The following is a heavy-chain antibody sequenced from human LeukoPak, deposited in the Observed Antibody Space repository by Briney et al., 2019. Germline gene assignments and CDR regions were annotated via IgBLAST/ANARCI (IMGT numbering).Heavy chain of an antibody. D-gene: IGHD3-3*01. Sequence: ASVKVSCKASGYTFPCYRINWVRQAPGQGVEWMGWISDYDGITNYAKILQGRVIMTADRSTRTAYMELRSLRSDDTAVYYCARGPPVFAVSRGDYWGQGTLVTVSS. CDR3: ARGPPVFAVSRGDY. V-gene: IGHV1-18*01. CDR2: ISDYDGIT. CDR1: GYTFPCYR. J-gene: IGHJ4*02.